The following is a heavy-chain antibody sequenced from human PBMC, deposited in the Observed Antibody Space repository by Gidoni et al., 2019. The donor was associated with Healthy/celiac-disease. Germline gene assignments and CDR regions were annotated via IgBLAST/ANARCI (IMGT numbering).Heavy chain of an antibody. J-gene: IGHJ4*02. CDR1: GFPFSSYS. CDR2: ISSSSSYI. D-gene: IGHD1-26*01. CDR3: ARGLVGALHPHDY. V-gene: IGHV3-21*01. Sequence: EVQLVESGGGLVKPGGSLRLSCAASGFPFSSYSMNWVRQAPGKGLEWVSSISSSSSYIYYADSVKGRFTISRDNAKNSLYLQMNSLRAEDTAVYYCARGLVGALHPHDYWGQGTLVTVSS.